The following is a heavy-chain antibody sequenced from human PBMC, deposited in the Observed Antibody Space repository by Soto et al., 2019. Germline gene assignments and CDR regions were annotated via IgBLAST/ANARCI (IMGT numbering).Heavy chain of an antibody. CDR1: GFTFSSYS. CDR2: ISSSSSTI. D-gene: IGHD4-17*01. Sequence: EVQLVESGGGLVQPGGSLRLSCAASGFTFSSYSMNWVRQAPGKGLEWVSYISSSSSTIYYADSVKVRFTISRDNAKNSLYLQMNSLRAEDTAVYYCARGKTTVTTAPFDYWGQGTLVTVSS. J-gene: IGHJ4*02. CDR3: ARGKTTVTTAPFDY. V-gene: IGHV3-48*01.